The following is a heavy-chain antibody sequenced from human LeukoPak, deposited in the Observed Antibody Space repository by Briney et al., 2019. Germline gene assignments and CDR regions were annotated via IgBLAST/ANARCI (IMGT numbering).Heavy chain of an antibody. CDR1: GFTFSNYW. V-gene: IGHV3-74*01. J-gene: IGHJ6*02. Sequence: GGSLRLSCAVSGFTFSNYWMYWVRQGPGKGLVWVSRLNGDGDYTNYEDSVKGRFTISRDNAKNTLYLQMNSLRAEDTAVYYCVRGSKGWSGMDVCGQGTTVTVSS. D-gene: IGHD6-19*01. CDR3: VRGSKGWSGMDV. CDR2: LNGDGDYT.